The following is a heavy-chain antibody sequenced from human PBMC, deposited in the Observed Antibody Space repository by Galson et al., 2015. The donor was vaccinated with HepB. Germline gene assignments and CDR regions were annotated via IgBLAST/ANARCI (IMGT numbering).Heavy chain of an antibody. CDR2: INPSGGST. CDR3: ARQAPPMNYGMDV. CDR1: GYTFTSYY. V-gene: IGHV1-46*01. Sequence: SVKVSCKASGYTFTSYYMHWVRQAPGQGLEWMGIINPSGGSTSYAQKFQGRVTMTRDTSTSTVYMELSSLRSEDTAVYYCARQAPPMNYGMDVWGQGTTVTVSS. J-gene: IGHJ6*02.